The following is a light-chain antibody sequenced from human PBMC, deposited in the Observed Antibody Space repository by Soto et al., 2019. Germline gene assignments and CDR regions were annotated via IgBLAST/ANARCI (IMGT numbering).Light chain of an antibody. Sequence: EIVMTQSPATLSVSPGERATLSCRASQSVNIYLAWYQQKPGQAPRLLIFGASYRATGIPATFSGSGSGTEFNLTISSLQSEDFAVYFWQQYDDWLRLTFGGGTKVEIK. V-gene: IGKV3D-15*01. J-gene: IGKJ4*01. CDR2: GAS. CDR1: QSVNIY. CDR3: QQYDDWLRLT.